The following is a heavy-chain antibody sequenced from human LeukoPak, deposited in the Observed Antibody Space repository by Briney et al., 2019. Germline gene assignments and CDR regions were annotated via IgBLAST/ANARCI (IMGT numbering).Heavy chain of an antibody. J-gene: IGHJ5*02. D-gene: IGHD3-9*01. CDR3: ARDLAHYDILTGSGFDP. CDR2: IIPILGIA. V-gene: IGHV1-69*04. Sequence: ASVKVSCKASGGTFSSYAISWVRQAPGQGLEWMGRIIPILGIANYAQKFQGRVTITADKSTSTAYMELSRLRSDDTAVYYCARDLAHYDILTGSGFDPWGQGTLVTVSS. CDR1: GGTFSSYA.